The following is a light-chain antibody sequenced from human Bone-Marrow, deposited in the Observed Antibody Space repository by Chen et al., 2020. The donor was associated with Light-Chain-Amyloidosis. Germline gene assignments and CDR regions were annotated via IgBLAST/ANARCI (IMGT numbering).Light chain of an antibody. J-gene: IGKJ4*01. CDR2: GSS. V-gene: IGKV3-20*01. CDR1: QTISSNY. Sequence: EIVLTQSPGTLSLSPGEGANLSCRASQTISSNYLTWYQQKFGQAPRLLIYGSSSRATGIPDRFTGSGSGTDFTLTINRLEPEDFAMYYYQQNGTSPLTFGGGTKVEIK. CDR3: QQNGTSPLT.